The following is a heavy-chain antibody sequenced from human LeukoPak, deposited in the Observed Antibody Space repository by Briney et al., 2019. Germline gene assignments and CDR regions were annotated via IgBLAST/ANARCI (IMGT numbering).Heavy chain of an antibody. CDR1: GGTFSSYA. J-gene: IGHJ5*02. Sequence: GASVKVSCKASGGTFSSYAIGWVRQAPGQGLEWMGGIIPIFGTANYAQKFQGRVTITADESASTAYMELSSLRSEDTAVYYCARDLTTVLFNWFDPWGQGTLVTVSS. V-gene: IGHV1-69*13. CDR3: ARDLTTVLFNWFDP. CDR2: IIPIFGTA. D-gene: IGHD4-17*01.